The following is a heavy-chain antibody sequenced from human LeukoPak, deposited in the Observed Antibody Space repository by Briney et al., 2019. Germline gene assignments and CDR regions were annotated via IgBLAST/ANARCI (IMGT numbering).Heavy chain of an antibody. J-gene: IGHJ5*02. Sequence: ASVKVSCKASGGTFSSYAISWVRQAPGQGLEWMGWISAYNGNTNYAQKLQGRVTMTTDTSTSTAYMELRSLRSDDTAVYYCARRSSTLYWFDPWGQGTLVTVSS. V-gene: IGHV1-18*01. CDR2: ISAYNGNT. CDR3: ARRSSTLYWFDP. CDR1: GGTFSSYA. D-gene: IGHD2-2*01.